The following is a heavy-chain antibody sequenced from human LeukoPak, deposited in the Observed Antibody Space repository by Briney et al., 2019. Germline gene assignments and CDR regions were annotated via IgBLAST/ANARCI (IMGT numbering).Heavy chain of an antibody. D-gene: IGHD3-22*01. CDR3: ANSGDSSGYYPR. CDR2: ISGSGGST. Sequence: GGSLRLSFAASGFTFSSYAMSWVRQAPGKGLEWVSAISGSGGSTYYADSVKGRFTISRDNSKNTLYLQTNSLRAEDTAVYYCANSGDSSGYYPRWGQGTLVTVSS. CDR1: GFTFSSYA. J-gene: IGHJ4*02. V-gene: IGHV3-23*01.